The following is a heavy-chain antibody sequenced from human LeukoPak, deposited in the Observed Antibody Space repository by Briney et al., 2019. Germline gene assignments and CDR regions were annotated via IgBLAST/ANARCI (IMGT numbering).Heavy chain of an antibody. V-gene: IGHV4-4*07. CDR1: GGSISTNY. CDR3: ARGGPDLAREYFQY. CDR2: IYVTGTT. Sequence: SETLSLTCTVSGGSISTNYWNWIRQPAGKGLEWIGRIYVTGTTYYNPSLKSRLTMSVDASRNQFFLNLSSVTAADTAMYYCARGGPDLAREYFQYWGQGTLVTVS. J-gene: IGHJ1*01. D-gene: IGHD5-12*01.